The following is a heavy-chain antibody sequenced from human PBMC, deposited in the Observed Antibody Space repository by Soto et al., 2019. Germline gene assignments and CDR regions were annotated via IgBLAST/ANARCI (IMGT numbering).Heavy chain of an antibody. CDR3: ARASPASDFLCGFTYYYYYGMDV. CDR1: GFTFSSYS. D-gene: IGHD3-3*01. CDR2: ISSSSSTI. J-gene: IGHJ6*02. Sequence: PGGSLRLSCAASGFTFSSYSMNWVRQAPGKGLEWVSYISSSSSTIYYADSVKGRFTISRDNAKNSLYLQMNSLRDEDTAVYYCARASPASDFLCGFTYYYYYGMDVCGQGTTVTVSS. V-gene: IGHV3-48*02.